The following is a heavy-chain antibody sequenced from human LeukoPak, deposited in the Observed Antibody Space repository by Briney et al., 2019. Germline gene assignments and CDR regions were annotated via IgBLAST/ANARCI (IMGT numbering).Heavy chain of an antibody. D-gene: IGHD4-17*01. V-gene: IGHV3-21*01. CDR1: GFTFSSYS. J-gene: IGHJ4*02. CDR2: ISSSSSYI. CDR3: ASLAPRLRRFDY. Sequence: GGSLRLSCAASGFTFSSYSMNWVRQAPGKGLEWVSSISSSSSYIYYADSVKGRFTISRDNAKNSLYLQMNSLRAEDTAVYYCASLAPRLRRFDYWGQGTLVTVSS.